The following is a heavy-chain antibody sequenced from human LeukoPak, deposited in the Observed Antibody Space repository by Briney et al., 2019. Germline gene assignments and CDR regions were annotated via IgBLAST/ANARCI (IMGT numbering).Heavy chain of an antibody. V-gene: IGHV1-46*01. CDR2: INPSGGST. CDR1: GYTFTSYY. Sequence: GASVKVSCKASGYTFTSYYMHWVRQAPGQGLEWMGIINPSGGSTSYAQKFQGRVTMTRDTSTSTVYMELRSLRSDDTAVYYCARMCVTIFGVVIPWHYYGMDVWGQGTTVTVSS. CDR3: ARMCVTIFGVVIPWHYYGMDV. D-gene: IGHD3-3*01. J-gene: IGHJ6*02.